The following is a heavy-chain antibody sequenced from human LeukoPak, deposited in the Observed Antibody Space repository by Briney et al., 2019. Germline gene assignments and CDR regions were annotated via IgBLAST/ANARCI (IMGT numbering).Heavy chain of an antibody. V-gene: IGHV4-4*07. CDR2: IYTSGST. Sequence: KPSETLSLTCTVSGGSISTSYWSWIRQPAGRGLEWIGRIYTSGSTNYNPSLKSRVTMSVDTSKNQFSQKVRSVTAADTAVYYCARGYSGSGTYHIDYWGQGTLVTVSS. CDR3: ARGYSGSGTYHIDY. J-gene: IGHJ4*02. CDR1: GGSISTSY. D-gene: IGHD3-10*01.